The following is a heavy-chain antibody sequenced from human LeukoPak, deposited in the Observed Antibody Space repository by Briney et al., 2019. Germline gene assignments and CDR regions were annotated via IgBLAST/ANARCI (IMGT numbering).Heavy chain of an antibody. D-gene: IGHD5-24*01. V-gene: IGHV3-23*01. CDR2: IGGGGGNT. CDR1: GFTFSNYA. CDR3: AKSGYNRFDY. J-gene: IGHJ4*02. Sequence: GGSLRLSCAASGFTFSNYAMSWVRQAPGKGLEWVSAIGGGGGNTYYADSVKGRFTTSRDDSKNTLYLQMNGLRAEDTAVYYCAKSGYNRFDYWGQGILVTVSS.